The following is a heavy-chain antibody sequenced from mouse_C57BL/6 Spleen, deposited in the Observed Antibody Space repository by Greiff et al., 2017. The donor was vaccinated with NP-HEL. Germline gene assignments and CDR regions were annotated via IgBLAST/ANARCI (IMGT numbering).Heavy chain of an antibody. CDR2: INPYNGGT. CDR3: ARLLERYFDV. D-gene: IGHD2-1*01. CDR1: GYTFTDYY. V-gene: IGHV1-19*01. J-gene: IGHJ1*03. Sequence: VQLKESGPVLVKPGASVKMSCKASGYTFTDYYMNWVKQSHGKSLEWIGVINPYNGGTSYNQKFKGKATLTVDKSSSTAYMELNSLTSEDSAVYYCARLLERYFDVWGTGTTVTVSS.